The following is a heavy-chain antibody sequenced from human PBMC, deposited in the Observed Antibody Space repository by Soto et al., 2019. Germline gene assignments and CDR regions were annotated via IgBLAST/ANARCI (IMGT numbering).Heavy chain of an antibody. V-gene: IGHV3-9*01. CDR2: ISWNSGSI. CDR1: GFTFDDYA. Sequence: PGGSLRLSCAASGFTFDDYAMHWVRQAPGKGLEWVSGISWNSGSIGYADSVKGRFTISRDNAKNSLYLQMNSLRAEDTALYYCAKALELYSSSSPWFDPWGQGTLVTVSS. CDR3: AKALELYSSSSPWFDP. J-gene: IGHJ5*02. D-gene: IGHD6-6*01.